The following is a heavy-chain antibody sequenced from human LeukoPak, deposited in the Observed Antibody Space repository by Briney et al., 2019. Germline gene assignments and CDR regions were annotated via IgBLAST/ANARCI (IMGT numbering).Heavy chain of an antibody. CDR3: ASDLFITLPTAMVPSGEDY. Sequence: ASVKVSCKASGYTFTSYAMNWVRQAPGQGLEWMGRINTNTGNPTYAQGFTGRFVFSFDTSVSTAYLQISSLKAEDTAVYYCASDLFITLPTAMVPSGEDYWGQGTLVTVSS. D-gene: IGHD5-18*01. CDR2: INTNTGNP. J-gene: IGHJ4*02. V-gene: IGHV7-4-1*02. CDR1: GYTFTSYA.